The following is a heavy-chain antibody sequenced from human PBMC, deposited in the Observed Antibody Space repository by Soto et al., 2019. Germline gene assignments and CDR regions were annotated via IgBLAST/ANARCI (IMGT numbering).Heavy chain of an antibody. CDR3: ARGRMVVAKTYGMDV. J-gene: IGHJ6*02. Sequence: GGSLRLSCAASGFTFSSYEMNWVRQAPGKGLEWVSYISSSGSTIYYADSVKGRFTISRDNAKNSLYLQMNSLRAEDTAVYYCARGRMVVAKTYGMDVWGQGTTVTVYS. CDR1: GFTFSSYE. CDR2: ISSSGSTI. D-gene: IGHD2-15*01. V-gene: IGHV3-48*03.